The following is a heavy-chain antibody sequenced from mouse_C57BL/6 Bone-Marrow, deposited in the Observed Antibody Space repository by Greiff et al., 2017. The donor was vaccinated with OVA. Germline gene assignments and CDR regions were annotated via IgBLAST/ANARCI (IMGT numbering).Heavy chain of an antibody. CDR3: VRSWFAY. CDR2: IRSKSNNYAT. J-gene: IGHJ3*01. CDR1: GFSFNTYA. V-gene: IGHV10-1*01. Sequence: EVQLQQSGGGLVQPKGSLKLSCAASGFSFNTYAMNWVRQAPGKGLEWVARIRSKSNNYATYYADSVKDRFTISRDDSESMLYLQMNNLKTEATAMYYCVRSWFAYWGQGTLVTVSA.